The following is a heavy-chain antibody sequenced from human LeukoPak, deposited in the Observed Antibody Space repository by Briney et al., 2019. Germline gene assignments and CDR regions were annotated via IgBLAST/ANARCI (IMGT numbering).Heavy chain of an antibody. J-gene: IGHJ4*02. CDR1: GFTFAKYA. CDR2: ISGSGNVT. V-gene: IGHV3-23*01. Sequence: GGSLKLSCVGSGFTFAKYAMTWVREAPGKGLEWVSVISGSGNVTYYAESVKGRFTISRDNSKRTLYLQVDSLRADDTAIYYCAKDRAGANWGQGTLVLVSS. CDR3: AKDRAGAN.